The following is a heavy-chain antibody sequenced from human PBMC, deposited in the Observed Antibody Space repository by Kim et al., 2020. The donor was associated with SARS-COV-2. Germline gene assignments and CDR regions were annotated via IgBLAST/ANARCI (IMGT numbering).Heavy chain of an antibody. CDR2: ST. J-gene: IGHJ4*02. CDR3: ARDMVGGFDY. D-gene: IGHD1-26*01. V-gene: IGHV1-46*01. Sequence: STRYRQKCQGRVTMTRDTSTGTVYMGLSSLRSEDTAVYYCARDMVGGFDYWGQGTLVTLSS.